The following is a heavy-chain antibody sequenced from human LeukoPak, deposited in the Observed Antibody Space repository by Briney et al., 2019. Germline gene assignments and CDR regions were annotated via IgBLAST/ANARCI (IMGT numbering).Heavy chain of an antibody. D-gene: IGHD3-3*01. Sequence: GGSLRVSCAASGYTFSSFELNWVRQAPGKGLEWVAFIQNDGSNKYYTDSVKGRFTISRDNSKNTLYLQMNSLRAEDTAVYYCAKDRSAWHQTIDYWGQGTLVTVSS. CDR1: GYTFSSFE. CDR2: IQNDGSNK. J-gene: IGHJ4*02. V-gene: IGHV3-30*02. CDR3: AKDRSAWHQTIDY.